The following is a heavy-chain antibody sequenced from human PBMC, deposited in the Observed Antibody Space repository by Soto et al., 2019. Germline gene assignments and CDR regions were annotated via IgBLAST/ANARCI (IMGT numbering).Heavy chain of an antibody. Sequence: PSETLSLTCTVSGGSITTGGSYWSWIRQHPGKGLEWIGNIYHSGNTYYNPSLKSRLTISVDTSKNHFSLMVDSVTAADTAVYYCARARFQVLYGKPYFDPWGKGTLVNV. J-gene: IGHJ5*02. CDR2: IYHSGNT. D-gene: IGHD2-2*02. V-gene: IGHV4-31*03. CDR3: ARARFQVLYGKPYFDP. CDR1: GGSITTGGSY.